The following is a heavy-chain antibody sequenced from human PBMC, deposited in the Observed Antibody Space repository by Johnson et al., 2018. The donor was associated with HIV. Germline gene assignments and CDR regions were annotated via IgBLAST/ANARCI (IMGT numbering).Heavy chain of an antibody. J-gene: IGHJ3*02. Sequence: QVQLVESGGGLVKPGESLRLSCAASGFTFSDYYMSWIRQAPGKGLEWVSYITGSGTVVYYADSVKGRFTISRDNAKNSLYLQINSLRADDTAVYYCARGGSDVFDIWGQGTMVTVSS. CDR2: ITGSGTVV. CDR3: ARGGSDVFDI. CDR1: GFTFSDYY. D-gene: IGHD3-16*01. V-gene: IGHV3-11*04.